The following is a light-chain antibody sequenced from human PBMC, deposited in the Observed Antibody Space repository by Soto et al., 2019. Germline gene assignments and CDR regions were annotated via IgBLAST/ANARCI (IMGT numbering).Light chain of an antibody. CDR1: SSDLGTYNY. V-gene: IGLV2-14*03. Sequence: QSALTQPASVSGSPGQSITISCTGTSSDLGTYNYVSWYQQHPDKAPKLIIYDVRNRPSGISDRFSGFKSGNTASLTISGLQAEDEADFFCCSYAGNGAWVFGGGTKLTVL. CDR3: CSYAGNGAWV. CDR2: DVR. J-gene: IGLJ3*02.